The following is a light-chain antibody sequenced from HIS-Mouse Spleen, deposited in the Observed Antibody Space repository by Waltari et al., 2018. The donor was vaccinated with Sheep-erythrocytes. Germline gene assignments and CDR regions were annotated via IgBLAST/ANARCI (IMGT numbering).Light chain of an antibody. CDR2: EGS. J-gene: IGLJ3*02. CDR3: CSYAGSSTPWV. V-gene: IGLV2-23*01. CDR1: SSDVGRYNL. Sequence: QSALTQPASVSGSPGQSITISCTGTSSDVGRYNLVSWYQQHPGKAPKPMIYEGSKRPLGVSNRFSGSKSGNTASLTIAGLQAEDEADYYCCSYAGSSTPWVFGGGTKMTVL.